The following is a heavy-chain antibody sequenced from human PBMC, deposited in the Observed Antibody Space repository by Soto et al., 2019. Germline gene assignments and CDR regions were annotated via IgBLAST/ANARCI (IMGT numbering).Heavy chain of an antibody. J-gene: IGHJ4*02. CDR2: MFSTGSS. V-gene: IGHV4-39*02. CDR3: ASPFYHFSLVYRYYESFYFDT. Sequence: PSETLSLTCAVSGGSISNTSYFWGWIRQPPGKGLEWVGNMFSTGSSTYSPSLKGRITISVDTSNNHFSLRLYSMTASDTAIYYCASPFYHFSLVYRYYESFYFDTWGPGTLVTFSS. CDR1: GGSISNTSYF. D-gene: IGHD3-16*02.